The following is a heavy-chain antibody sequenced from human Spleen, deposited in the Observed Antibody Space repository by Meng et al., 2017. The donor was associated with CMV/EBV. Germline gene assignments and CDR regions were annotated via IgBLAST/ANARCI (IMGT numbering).Heavy chain of an antibody. V-gene: IGHV3-66*02. D-gene: IGHD4/OR15-4a*01. CDR3: ATPLGYGANEGSQDS. CDR1: GLTVSSSY. CDR2: IYNGGST. J-gene: IGHJ4*02. Sequence: GESLKISCAASGLTVSSSYMTWVRQAPGKGLEWVSVIYNGGSTYYADSVKGRFTISRDNSKNTLYLQMNSLRGEDTAVYHCATPLGYGANEGSQDSWGQGTLVTVSS.